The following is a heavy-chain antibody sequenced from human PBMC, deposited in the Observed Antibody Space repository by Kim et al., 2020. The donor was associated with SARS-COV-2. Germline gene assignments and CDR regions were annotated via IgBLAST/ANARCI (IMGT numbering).Heavy chain of an antibody. D-gene: IGHD6-13*01. Sequence: GGSLRLSCAASGFTFSRYGMHWVRQAPGKGLEWVAVISYDGSNKYYADSVKGRFTISRDNSKNTLYLQMNSLRAEDTAVYSCAKQTKDGSNLNYCVQGT. J-gene: IGHJ4*02. CDR2: ISYDGSNK. CDR3: AKQTKDGSNLNY. CDR1: GFTFSRYG. V-gene: IGHV3-30*18.